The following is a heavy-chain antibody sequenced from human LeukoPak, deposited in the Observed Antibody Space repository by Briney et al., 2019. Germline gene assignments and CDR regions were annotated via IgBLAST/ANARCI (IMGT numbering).Heavy chain of an antibody. CDR2: IIPIFGAA. CDR3: ARDGSTLRFLEWFY. V-gene: IGHV1-69*05. J-gene: IGHJ4*02. D-gene: IGHD3-3*01. Sequence: PSVKVSCKASGGTFSSYGISWVRQAPGQGLEWMGGIIPIFGAANYAQKFQGRVTITTDESTRTAYMELSSLRSDDTAVYYCARDGSTLRFLEWFYWGQGTLVTVSS. CDR1: GGTFSSYG.